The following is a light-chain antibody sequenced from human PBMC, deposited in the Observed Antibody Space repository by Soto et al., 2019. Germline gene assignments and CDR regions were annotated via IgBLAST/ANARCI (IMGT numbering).Light chain of an antibody. CDR3: QQFVTSPGT. CDR1: RSVSSTY. J-gene: IGKJ1*01. Sequence: EIVLTQSPGTPSLSPGERATLSCRASRSVSSTYLAWYQQKPGQAPRLLIYGASSRATGIPDRFSGSGSGTDFTLTISRLEPEDFAVYYCQQFVTSPGTFGQGTKVDIK. CDR2: GAS. V-gene: IGKV3-20*01.